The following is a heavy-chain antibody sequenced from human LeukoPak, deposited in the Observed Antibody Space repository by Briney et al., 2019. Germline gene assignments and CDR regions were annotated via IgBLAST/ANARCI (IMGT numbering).Heavy chain of an antibody. CDR2: INHSGST. CDR1: GGSFSGYY. Sequence: TSETLSLTCAVCGGSFSGYYWSWIRQPPGKGLEWIGEINHSGSTNYNPSLKSRVTISVDTSRNQFSLKLSPVTAADTAVYYCARGQNYYDSSGYFFYFDYWGQGTLVTVSS. V-gene: IGHV4-34*01. CDR3: ARGQNYYDSSGYFFYFDY. J-gene: IGHJ4*02. D-gene: IGHD3-22*01.